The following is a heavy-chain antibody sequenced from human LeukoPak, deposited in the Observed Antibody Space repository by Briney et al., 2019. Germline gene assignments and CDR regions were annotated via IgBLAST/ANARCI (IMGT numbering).Heavy chain of an antibody. V-gene: IGHV3-23*01. J-gene: IGHJ4*02. CDR1: GFTFSSYA. Sequence: PGGSLRLSCAASGFTFSSYAMSWVRQAPGKGLEWVSAISGSGGSTYYADSVRGRFTISRDNSKNTLYLQMNSLRAEDTAVYYCAKSKGSGYDWDYWGQGTLVTVSS. CDR2: ISGSGGST. CDR3: AKSKGSGYDWDY. D-gene: IGHD5-12*01.